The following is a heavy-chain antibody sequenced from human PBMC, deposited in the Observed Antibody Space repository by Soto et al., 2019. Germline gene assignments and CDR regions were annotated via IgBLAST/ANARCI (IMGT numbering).Heavy chain of an antibody. Sequence: ASVKVSCKASGYTFTSYDINWVRQATGQGLEWMGRINPNSGITDYAQKFQGRVTITTNTSTSTAYMELSSLRSEDTAVYYCARDCSSTSCYAYPWGQGTLVTVSS. CDR2: INPNSGIT. J-gene: IGHJ5*02. CDR1: GYTFTSYD. V-gene: IGHV1-8*01. CDR3: ARDCSSTSCYAYP. D-gene: IGHD2-2*01.